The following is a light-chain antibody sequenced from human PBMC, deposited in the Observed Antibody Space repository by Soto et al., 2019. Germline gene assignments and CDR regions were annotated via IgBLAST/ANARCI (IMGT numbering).Light chain of an antibody. V-gene: IGKV1-39*01. J-gene: IGKJ5*01. CDR1: QSISSY. CDR2: AAS. Sequence: DIQMTQSPSSLSASVGDRVTITCRASQSISSYLNWYQQKPGKAPKLLIYAASSLQSGDPSRFSGSGSGTDFTLTISSLQPEDFATYYCQQSYSTGVTFGQGTRLEIK. CDR3: QQSYSTGVT.